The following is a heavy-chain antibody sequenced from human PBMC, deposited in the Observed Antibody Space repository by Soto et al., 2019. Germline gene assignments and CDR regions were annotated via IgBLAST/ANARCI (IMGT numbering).Heavy chain of an antibody. CDR1: GGSISSYY. CDR3: ARLVRVNYIWGSYFDY. CDR2: IYYSGST. V-gene: IGHV4-59*08. D-gene: IGHD3-16*01. J-gene: IGHJ4*02. Sequence: SGTLSLTCTVSGGSISSYYWSWLRQPPGKGLEWIGYIYYSGSTNYNPSLKSRVTISVDTSKNQFSLKLSSVTAADTAVYYCARLVRVNYIWGSYFDYWGQGTLVTVSS.